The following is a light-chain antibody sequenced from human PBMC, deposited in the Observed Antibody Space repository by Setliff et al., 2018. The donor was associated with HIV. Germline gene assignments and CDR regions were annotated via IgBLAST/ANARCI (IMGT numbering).Light chain of an antibody. CDR3: GTWDGSLSARV. J-gene: IGLJ3*02. CDR2: DNN. Sequence: QSVLTQPPSVSAAPGQKVTISCSGSSSNIGNNYVSWYQQPPGTAPKLLIYDNNKRPSGIPDRFSGSKSGTSATLGITGLQTGDEANYYCGTWDGSLSARVFGGGTKVTVL. CDR1: SSNIGNNY. V-gene: IGLV1-51*01.